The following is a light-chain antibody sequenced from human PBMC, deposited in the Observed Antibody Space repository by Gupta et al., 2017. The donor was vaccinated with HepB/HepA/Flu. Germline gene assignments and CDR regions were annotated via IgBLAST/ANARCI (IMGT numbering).Light chain of an antibody. CDR3: AAWDDSLSGQV. Sequence: QSVLTQPPSASGTPGQRVTISCSGSSSNIGSNYVYWYQQLPGTAPKLRIYRNNQRPSGVPDRFSGSKSGTSASLAISGLRSEDEADYYCAAWDDSLSGQVFGAGTKLTVL. CDR1: SSNIGSNY. V-gene: IGLV1-47*01. J-gene: IGLJ3*02. CDR2: RNN.